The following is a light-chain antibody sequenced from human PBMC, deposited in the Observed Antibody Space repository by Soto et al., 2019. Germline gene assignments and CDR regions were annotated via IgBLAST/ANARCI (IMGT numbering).Light chain of an antibody. V-gene: IGLV1-40*01. CDR3: QAYDYSLTASV. CDR1: SSNLGAGYD. Sequence: QSVLTQPPSVSGAPGQRVTISCTGNSSNLGAGYDVHWYQQLPGAAPKLFIFGNRNRPSGVPERFAGSKSGTSDSLAITGLPAEDEADYYCQAYDYSLTASVFGGGTKLTVL. J-gene: IGLJ3*02. CDR2: GNR.